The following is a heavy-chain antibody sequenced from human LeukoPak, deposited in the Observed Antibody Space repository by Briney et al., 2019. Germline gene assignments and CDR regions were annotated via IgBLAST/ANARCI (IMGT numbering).Heavy chain of an antibody. CDR2: IKTKADGGTT. CDR1: GFTFSNAW. V-gene: IGHV3-15*01. J-gene: IGHJ4*02. CDR3: VSQYFDY. Sequence: PGGSLRLSCAASGFTFSNAWMNWVRQAPGKGLEWVARIKTKADGGTTDYAAPVKGRFTISRDDSKNTVYLQMNSLKTEDTAVYYCVSQYFDYWGQGTLVTVPS.